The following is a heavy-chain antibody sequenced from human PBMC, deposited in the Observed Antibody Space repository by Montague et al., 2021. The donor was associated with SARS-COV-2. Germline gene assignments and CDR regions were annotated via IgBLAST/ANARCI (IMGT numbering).Heavy chain of an antibody. CDR1: GGSISSGCYY. J-gene: IGHJ3*02. CDR2: IYYSGST. V-gene: IGHV4-31*03. D-gene: IGHD3-22*01. CDR3: ARVQGITMIVVVIGAFDI. Sequence: TLSLTCTVSGGSISSGCYYWSWIRQHPGKGLEWIGYIYYSGSTYYNPSLKSRVTISVDTSKNQFSLKLSSVTAADTAVYYCARVQGITMIVVVIGAFDIWGQGKMVTVSS.